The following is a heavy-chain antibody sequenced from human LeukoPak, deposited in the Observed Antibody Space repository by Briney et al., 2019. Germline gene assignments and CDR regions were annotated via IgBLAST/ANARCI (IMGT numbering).Heavy chain of an antibody. D-gene: IGHD3-9*01. CDR1: GGSITSGSYY. CDR2: IYYNGGA. Sequence: SETLSLTCTVSGGSITSGSYYWGWIRQPPGKGLEWIGSIYYNGGAYYNPSLKSRVTISVDRSKNQFSLKLSSVTAADTAVYYCARSNYDILTGHPFDYWGQGTLVTVSS. J-gene: IGHJ4*02. CDR3: ARSNYDILTGHPFDY. V-gene: IGHV4-39*07.